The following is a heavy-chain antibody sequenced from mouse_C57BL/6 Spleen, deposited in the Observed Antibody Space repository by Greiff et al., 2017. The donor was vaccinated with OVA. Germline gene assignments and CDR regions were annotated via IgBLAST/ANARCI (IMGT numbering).Heavy chain of an antibody. CDR3: ARGSWDRMFAY. Sequence: QVQLQQSGAELVRPGASVKLSCTASGYTFTSYWMPWVKQRPGQGLEWIGNINPSSGYTHYNQKFKDQATLTVDKSSSTAYMQLSSLTSEDSAVDYCARGSWDRMFAYWGQGTLVTVSA. J-gene: IGHJ3*01. D-gene: IGHD4-1*01. V-gene: IGHV1-4*01. CDR1: GYTFTSYW. CDR2: INPSSGYT.